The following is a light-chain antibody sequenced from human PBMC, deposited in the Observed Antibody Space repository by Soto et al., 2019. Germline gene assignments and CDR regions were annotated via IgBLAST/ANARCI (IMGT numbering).Light chain of an antibody. CDR1: QRIRSW. CDR3: QQYNSYSM. Sequence: IQMTQSPSSLSAAVGDRVTITCRARQRIRSWLAWYHQKPGRAPKLRIYGASSLESGVPSRFSGSGYGTEFTLTVSSLQPDDFATYYCQQYNSYSMFGQGTKVDIK. V-gene: IGKV1-5*01. J-gene: IGKJ1*01. CDR2: GAS.